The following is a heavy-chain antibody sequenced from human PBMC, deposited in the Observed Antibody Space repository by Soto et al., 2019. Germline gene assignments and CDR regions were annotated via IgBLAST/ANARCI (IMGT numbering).Heavy chain of an antibody. J-gene: IGHJ6*02. CDR1: GYTFTGYY. V-gene: IGHV1-2*02. D-gene: IGHD1-26*01. Sequence: GASVKVSCKASGYTFTGYYVHWVRQAPGQGLEWMGWINPNSGDTYLAQRFQGRVTMNRDTSIGTAYMELRGLTSDDTAEYYCAKGGAIVAAGTRVYPYNAMDVWGQGTTVTVSS. CDR3: AKGGAIVAAGTRVYPYNAMDV. CDR2: INPNSGDT.